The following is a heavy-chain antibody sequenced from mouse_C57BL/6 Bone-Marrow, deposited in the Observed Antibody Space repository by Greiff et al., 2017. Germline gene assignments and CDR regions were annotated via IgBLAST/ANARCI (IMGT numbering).Heavy chain of an antibody. J-gene: IGHJ4*01. CDR1: GYTFTSYW. CDR2: IYPGSGST. V-gene: IGHV1-55*01. Sequence: VQLQQPGAELVKPGASVKMSCKASGYTFTSYWITWVKQRPGQGLAWIGDIYPGSGSTNYNEKFKSKATLTVDTSSSTAYMQLSSLTSEDSAIYYCARRDYYGSSYGDAMDYWGQGTSVTVSS. CDR3: ARRDYYGSSYGDAMDY. D-gene: IGHD1-1*01.